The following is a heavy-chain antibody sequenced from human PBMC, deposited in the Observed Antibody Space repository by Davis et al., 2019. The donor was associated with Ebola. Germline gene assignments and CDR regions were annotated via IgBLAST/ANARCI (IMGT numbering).Heavy chain of an antibody. CDR3: ARDGGRINCSSTSCHYYYYGMDV. V-gene: IGHV3-53*04. CDR2: IYSGGST. CDR1: GFTVSSNY. D-gene: IGHD2-2*01. J-gene: IGHJ6*02. Sequence: GGSLRLSCAASGFTVSSNYMSWVRQAPGKGLEWVSVIYSGGSTYYADSVKGRFTISRHNSKNTLYLQMNSLRAEDTAVYSCARDGGRINCSSTSCHYYYYGMDVWGQGTTVTVSS.